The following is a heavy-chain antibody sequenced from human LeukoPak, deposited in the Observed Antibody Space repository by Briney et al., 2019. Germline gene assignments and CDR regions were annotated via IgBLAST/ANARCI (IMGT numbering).Heavy chain of an antibody. V-gene: IGHV3-30*18. J-gene: IGHJ4*02. CDR3: AKKGQYSSTWNHYFDY. Sequence: GGSLRLSCAASGFTFSNYDMHWVRQAPGKGLEWVAIISYDGNNEYYADSVKGRSTISRDNSKNTLYLQMNSLRAEDTAVYYCAKKGQYSSTWNHYFDYWGQGTLVTVSS. CDR1: GFTFSNYD. D-gene: IGHD6-13*01. CDR2: ISYDGNNE.